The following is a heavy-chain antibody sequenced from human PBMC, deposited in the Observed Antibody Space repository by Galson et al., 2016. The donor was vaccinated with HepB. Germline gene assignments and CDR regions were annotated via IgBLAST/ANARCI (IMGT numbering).Heavy chain of an antibody. D-gene: IGHD1-14*01. V-gene: IGHV3-66*01. CDR2: SYIGGDT. Sequence: SLRLSCAASGFTVSNYYLNWVRQAPGKGLEWVSVSYIGGDTYYADSVKGRFTISRDNSKNTLYLQMNSLRAEDTAVYYCAGEPGIPNGMDVWGQGTTVTVSS. CDR1: GFTVSNYY. CDR3: AGEPGIPNGMDV. J-gene: IGHJ6*02.